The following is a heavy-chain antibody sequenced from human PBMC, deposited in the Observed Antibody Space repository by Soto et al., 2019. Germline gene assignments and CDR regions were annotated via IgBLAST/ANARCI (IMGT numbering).Heavy chain of an antibody. CDR1: GFTFSSYW. CDR2: IKQDGREE. J-gene: IGHJ6*02. Sequence: EVQLVESGGGLVQPGGSLRLSCEDSGFTFSSYWMSWVRQAPVKGLEWVGNIKQDGREENYVDSVKGRFTISRDNAKNSMYLQMNSLRVEDTAVYYCARIAASGRGWDVWGQGTTVGVSS. CDR3: ARIAASGRGWDV. D-gene: IGHD6-13*01. V-gene: IGHV3-7*01.